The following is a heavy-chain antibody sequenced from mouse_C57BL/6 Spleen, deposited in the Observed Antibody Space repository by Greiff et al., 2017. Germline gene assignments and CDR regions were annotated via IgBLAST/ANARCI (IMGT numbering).Heavy chain of an antibody. CDR3: ARRDYDYDGDFAY. V-gene: IGHV1-80*01. CDR1: GYAFSSYW. D-gene: IGHD2-4*01. CDR2: IYPGDGDT. J-gene: IGHJ3*01. Sequence: QVQLQQSGAELVKPGASVKISCKASGYAFSSYWMNWVKQRPGKGLEWIGQIYPGDGDTNYNGKFKGKATLTADKSSSTAYMQLSSLTSEDSAVYFCARRDYDYDGDFAYWGQGTLVTVSA.